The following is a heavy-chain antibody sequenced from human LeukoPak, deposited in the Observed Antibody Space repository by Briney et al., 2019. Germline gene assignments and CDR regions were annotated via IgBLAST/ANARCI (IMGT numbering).Heavy chain of an antibody. V-gene: IGHV4-39*01. CDR1: GASISGSGYY. CDR2: IYDSGST. J-gene: IGHJ4*02. D-gene: IGHD3/OR15-3a*01. Sequence: SETLSLTCTVSGASISGSGYYWGWVRQPPGTGLEWIGNIYDSGSTYYNASLKSQVSISIDTSKNQFSLRLTSVTAADTAVYYCARQTGSGLFILPGGQGTLVTVSS. CDR3: ARQTGSGLFILP.